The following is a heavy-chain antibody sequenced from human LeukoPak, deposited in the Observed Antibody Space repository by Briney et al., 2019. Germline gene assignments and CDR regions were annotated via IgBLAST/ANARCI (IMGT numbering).Heavy chain of an antibody. Sequence: GGSLRHSCSVPWFNFCCYHVICARQAPGKGLECVSYIRSSSSPIFYADSVKGRFTISRDNAKNSLCLQLDSMRDEDTGVYYWARGGTYCPDYWGQGTLVTVSS. V-gene: IGHV3-48*02. CDR2: IRSSSSPI. CDR1: WFNFCCYH. D-gene: IGHD1-26*01. CDR3: ARGGTYCPDY. J-gene: IGHJ4*02.